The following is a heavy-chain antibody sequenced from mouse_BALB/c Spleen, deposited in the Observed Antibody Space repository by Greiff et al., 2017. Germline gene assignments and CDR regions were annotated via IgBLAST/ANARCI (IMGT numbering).Heavy chain of an antibody. V-gene: IGHV5-17*02. Sequence: EVKLMESGGGLVQPGGSRKLSCAASGFTFSSFGMHWVRQAPEKGLEWVAYISSGSSTIYYADTVKGRFTISRDNPKNTLFLQMTSLRSEDTAMYYCARSDYYGSSFAYWGQGTLVTVSA. J-gene: IGHJ3*01. D-gene: IGHD1-1*01. CDR3: ARSDYYGSSFAY. CDR2: ISSGSSTI. CDR1: GFTFSSFG.